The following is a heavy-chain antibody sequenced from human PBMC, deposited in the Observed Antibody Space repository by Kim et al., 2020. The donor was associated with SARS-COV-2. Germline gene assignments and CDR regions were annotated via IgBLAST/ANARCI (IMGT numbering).Heavy chain of an antibody. CDR1: GFTFDDYA. CDR3: AKDIVATEDNAFDI. D-gene: IGHD5-12*01. CDR2: ISWNSGSI. J-gene: IGHJ3*02. Sequence: GGSLRLSCAASGFTFDDYAMHWVRQAPGKGLEWVSGISWNSGSIGYADSVKGRFTISRDNAKNSLYLQMNSLRAEDTALYYCAKDIVATEDNAFDIWGQGTMVTVSS. V-gene: IGHV3-9*01.